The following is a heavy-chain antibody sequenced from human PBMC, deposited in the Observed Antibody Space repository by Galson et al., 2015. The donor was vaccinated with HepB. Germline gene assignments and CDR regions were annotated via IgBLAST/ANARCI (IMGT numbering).Heavy chain of an antibody. V-gene: IGHV3-48*04. CDR2: ISSSSSTI. Sequence: SLRLSCAASGFTFSSYSMNWVRQAPGKGLEWVSYISSSSSTIYYADSVKGRFTISRDNAKNSLYLQMNSLRAEDTAVYYCARDFGGRLGRPVYYYYGMDVWGQGTTVTVSS. CDR3: ARDFGGRLGRPVYYYYGMDV. CDR1: GFTFSSYS. D-gene: IGHD3-16*01. J-gene: IGHJ6*02.